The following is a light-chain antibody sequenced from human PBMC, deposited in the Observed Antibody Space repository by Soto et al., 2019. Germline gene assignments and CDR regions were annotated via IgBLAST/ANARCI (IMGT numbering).Light chain of an antibody. V-gene: IGKV2D-30*01. Sequence: DVVVPSPPPSLPGXLGQXASIXXXXSXXLVYSDGNTYLNWCQQMPGQSPRRLICKVSNWDPGVPDRFSGTGSGTDFTLKISRVETEAVGVYYSIQATHWPHSFGQVTKVDI. CDR1: XXLVYSDGNTY. CDR2: KVS. CDR3: IQATHWPHS. J-gene: IGKJ1*01.